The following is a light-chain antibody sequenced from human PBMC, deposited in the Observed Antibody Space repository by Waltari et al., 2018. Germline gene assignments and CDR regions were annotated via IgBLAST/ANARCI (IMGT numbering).Light chain of an antibody. Sequence: SVLTQPPSVSGAPGQRVTISCSGSRSNIGSNTVNWYQHLPGTAPRLLIFANNRRPSGFPDRVSASKSGTSASLAISGLQSGDEADYYCATWDDSLHGVVFGGGTKVTV. CDR3: ATWDDSLHGVV. J-gene: IGLJ3*02. V-gene: IGLV1-44*01. CDR1: RSNIGSNT. CDR2: ANN.